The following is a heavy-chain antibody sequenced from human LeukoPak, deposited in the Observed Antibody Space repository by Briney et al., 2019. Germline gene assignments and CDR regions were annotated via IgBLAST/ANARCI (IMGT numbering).Heavy chain of an antibody. CDR1: GYTFTSYG. CDR2: ISAYNGNT. V-gene: IGHV1-18*01. D-gene: IGHD2-21*01. J-gene: IGHJ4*02. Sequence: ASVKVSCKASGYTFTSYGISWVRQAPGQGLEWMGWISAYNGNTNYAQKLQGRVTMTTDTSTSTVYMELRSLRSDDTAVYYCARVAVVPAPFDYWGQGTLVTVSS. CDR3: ARVAVVPAPFDY.